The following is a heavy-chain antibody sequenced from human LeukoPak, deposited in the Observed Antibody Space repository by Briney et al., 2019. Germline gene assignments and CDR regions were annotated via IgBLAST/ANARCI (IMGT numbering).Heavy chain of an antibody. Sequence: SETLSLTCAVCGGSFSGYYWSWIRQPPGKGLEWIGEINHSGSTNYNPSLKSRVTISVDTSKNQFSLKLSSVTAADTAVYYCARGGVVYYGSGSYRRPEDYWGQGTLVTVSS. J-gene: IGHJ4*02. V-gene: IGHV4-34*01. D-gene: IGHD3-10*01. CDR2: INHSGST. CDR3: ARGGVVYYGSGSYRRPEDY. CDR1: GGSFSGYY.